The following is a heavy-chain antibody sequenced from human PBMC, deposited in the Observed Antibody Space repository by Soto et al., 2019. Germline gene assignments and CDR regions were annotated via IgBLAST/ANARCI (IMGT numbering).Heavy chain of an antibody. CDR1: GFTFSSYW. J-gene: IGHJ4*02. CDR3: ASFGFWSGYHSGY. D-gene: IGHD3-3*01. CDR2: INSDGSST. V-gene: IGHV3-74*01. Sequence: GGSLRLSCAASGFTFSSYWMHWARQAPGKGLVWVSRINSDGSSTSYADSVKGRFTISRDNAKNTLYLQMNSLRAEDTAVYYCASFGFWSGYHSGYWGQGTLVTVSS.